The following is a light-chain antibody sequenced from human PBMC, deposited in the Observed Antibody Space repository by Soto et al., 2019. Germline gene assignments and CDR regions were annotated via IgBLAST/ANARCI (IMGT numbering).Light chain of an antibody. CDR3: QQYNSWPWT. CDR2: GAS. V-gene: IGKV3-15*01. CDR1: QSVSNN. J-gene: IGKJ1*01. Sequence: DIVLTQSPATLPLSPGEIATLSCRASQSVSNNLAWYQKKPGQPPRLLIYGASTEATNIPTRFSGTGSGTDFTLTISSLRSEDFAVYYCQQYNSWPWTFGQGTKVEIK.